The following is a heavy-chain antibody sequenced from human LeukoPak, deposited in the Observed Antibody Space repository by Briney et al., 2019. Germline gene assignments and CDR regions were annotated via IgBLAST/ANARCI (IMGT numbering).Heavy chain of an antibody. CDR2: INPGNGNT. J-gene: IGHJ5*02. V-gene: IGHV1-3*01. CDR3: AREGGSGWFRFDP. D-gene: IGHD6-19*01. Sequence: GASVKVSCKASGYTFTSYAMHWVRQAPGQRLEWMGWINPGNGNTKYSQKFQGRVTITRDTSASTAYMELSSLRSEDTAVYYCAREGGSGWFRFDPWGQGTLVTVSS. CDR1: GYTFTSYA.